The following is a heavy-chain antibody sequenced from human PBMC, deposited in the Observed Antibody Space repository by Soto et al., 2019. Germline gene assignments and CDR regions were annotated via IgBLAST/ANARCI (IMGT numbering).Heavy chain of an antibody. J-gene: IGHJ3*02. CDR1: GFTFNTYA. V-gene: IGHV3-21*01. CDR2: ISRTSNYI. D-gene: IGHD3-9*01. CDR3: ARTNILTGYHFDI. Sequence: PGGSLRLSCAASGFTFNTYAMSWVRQAPGRGLEWVASISRTSNYIYYIDSVKGRFTISRDNAKNSLYLQMNSLRAEDTAVYYCARTNILTGYHFDIWGQGTMVTVS.